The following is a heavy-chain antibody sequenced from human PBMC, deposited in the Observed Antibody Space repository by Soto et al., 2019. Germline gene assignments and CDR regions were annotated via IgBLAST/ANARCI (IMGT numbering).Heavy chain of an antibody. D-gene: IGHD6-19*01. CDR2: IYYSGST. CDR1: GGSISSGGYY. V-gene: IGHV4-31*03. CDR3: ARARLGIPYYYYGMDV. Sequence: QVQLQESGPGLVKPSQTLSLTCTVSGGSISSGGYYWSWIRQHPGKGLEWIGYIYYSGSTYYNPSLKSRVTISVDTSKNQFSLKLSSVTAADTAVYYCARARLGIPYYYYGMDVWGQGTTVTVSS. J-gene: IGHJ6*02.